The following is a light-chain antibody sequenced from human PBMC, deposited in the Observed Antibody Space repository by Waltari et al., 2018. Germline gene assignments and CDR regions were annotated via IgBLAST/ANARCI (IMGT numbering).Light chain of an antibody. J-gene: IGKJ4*01. CDR1: QNVGSD. V-gene: IGKV3-15*01. CDR2: DAS. Sequence: EIVMTQSPVILSVSPGDGATLSCRASQNVGSDLAWYQQKPGQPPRLLIYDASTRASDIPARFSGRGSGTEFTLTISSLQSEDFAIYYCQQYNERPPLTFGGGTKVDIK. CDR3: QQYNERPPLT.